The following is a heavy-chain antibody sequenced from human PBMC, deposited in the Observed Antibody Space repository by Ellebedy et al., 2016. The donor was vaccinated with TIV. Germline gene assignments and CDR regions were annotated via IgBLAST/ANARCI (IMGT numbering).Heavy chain of an antibody. D-gene: IGHD3-16*02. CDR3: ARGPFMITFGGVIMDV. Sequence: AASVKVSCKASGYTFTSYDINWVRQATGQGLEWMGWMNPNSGNTEYAQKFQGRGTMTRNTSVTTAFMELSSLRSVDTAVYYCARGPFMITFGGVIMDVWGQGTTVTVSS. V-gene: IGHV1-8*01. J-gene: IGHJ6*02. CDR2: MNPNSGNT. CDR1: GYTFTSYD.